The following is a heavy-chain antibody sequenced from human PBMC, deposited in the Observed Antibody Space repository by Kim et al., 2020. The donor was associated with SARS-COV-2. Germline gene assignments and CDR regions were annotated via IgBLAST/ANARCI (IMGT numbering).Heavy chain of an antibody. Sequence: SETLSLTCTVSGGSISSYYWSWIRQPPGKGLEWIGYLYYSGSTNYNPSLKSRVTISVDTSKNQFSLKLSSVTAADTAVYYCARAYYGRPYAFDIWGQGTMVTVSS. CDR2: LYYSGST. D-gene: IGHD4-17*01. CDR1: GGSISSYY. J-gene: IGHJ3*02. V-gene: IGHV4-59*01. CDR3: ARAYYGRPYAFDI.